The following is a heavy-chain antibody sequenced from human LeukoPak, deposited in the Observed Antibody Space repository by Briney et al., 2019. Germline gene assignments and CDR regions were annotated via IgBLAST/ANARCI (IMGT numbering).Heavy chain of an antibody. Sequence: SETLSLTCTVSGGSISSYYWNWIRQPAGKGLEWVGRIYTSGSTSYNSSLKSRVTMSVDTSKNQFSLKLSSVTAADTAVYYCARDVGGYNYGYSLDYWGQGTLVSVSS. J-gene: IGHJ4*02. D-gene: IGHD5-18*01. CDR1: GGSISSYY. V-gene: IGHV4-4*07. CDR3: ARDVGGYNYGYSLDY. CDR2: IYTSGST.